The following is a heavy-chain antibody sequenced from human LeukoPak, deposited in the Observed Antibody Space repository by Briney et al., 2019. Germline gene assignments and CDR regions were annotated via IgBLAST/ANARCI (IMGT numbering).Heavy chain of an antibody. Sequence: EASVKVSCKASGGTFSSYAISWVRQAPGQRLEWMGGIIPIFGTANYAQKFQGRVTITADESTSTAYMELSSLRSEDTAVYYCAISTKRGYSYGLDYWGQGTLVTVSS. D-gene: IGHD5-18*01. V-gene: IGHV1-69*01. CDR1: GGTFSSYA. CDR2: IIPIFGTA. J-gene: IGHJ4*02. CDR3: AISTKRGYSYGLDY.